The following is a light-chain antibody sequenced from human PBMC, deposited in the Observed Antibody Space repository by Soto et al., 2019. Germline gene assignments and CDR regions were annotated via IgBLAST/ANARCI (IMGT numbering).Light chain of an antibody. J-gene: IGLJ1*01. Sequence: QSVLTQPRSVSGSPGQSVTISCTGTSSDVGGYNYVSWYQQHPGKAPKLMIYDVRKWPSGVPDRFSGSKSGNTASLTISGLQAEDDADYYCCSYAGSYTYVFGTGTKLTVL. CDR3: CSYAGSYTYV. CDR1: SSDVGGYNY. CDR2: DVR. V-gene: IGLV2-11*01.